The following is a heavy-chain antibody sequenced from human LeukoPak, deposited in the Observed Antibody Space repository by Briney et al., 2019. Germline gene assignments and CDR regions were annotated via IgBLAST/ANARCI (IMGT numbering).Heavy chain of an antibody. J-gene: IGHJ3*02. CDR3: ARTSLRAFHI. CDR2: ISSGSSTI. CDR1: GFTFSSYS. V-gene: IGHV3-48*02. Sequence: GGSLRLSCAASGFTFSSYSMNWVRQAPGKGLEWVSYISSGSSTIYYADSVKGRFTISRDNAKNSLYLQMNSPRDEDTAVYYCARTSLRAFHIWGQGTMVTVSS.